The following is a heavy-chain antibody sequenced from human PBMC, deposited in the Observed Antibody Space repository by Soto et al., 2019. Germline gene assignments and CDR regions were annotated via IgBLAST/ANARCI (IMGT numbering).Heavy chain of an antibody. J-gene: IGHJ5*02. CDR3: ARFSITIFGVVIRSRGWFDP. D-gene: IGHD3-3*01. V-gene: IGHV1-18*01. CDR2: ISAYNGNT. Sequence: ASVKVSCKASGYTFTSYGISWVRQAPGQGLEWMGWISAYNGNTNYAQKLQGRVTMTTDTSTSTAYMELRSLRSDDTAVYYCARFSITIFGVVIRSRGWFDPWGQGTLVTVSS. CDR1: GYTFTSYG.